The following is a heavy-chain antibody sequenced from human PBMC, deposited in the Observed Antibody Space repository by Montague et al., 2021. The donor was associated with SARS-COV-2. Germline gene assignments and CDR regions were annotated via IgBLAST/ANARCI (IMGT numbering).Heavy chain of an antibody. CDR3: ARAAGYNWNYGNNWFDP. J-gene: IGHJ5*02. V-gene: IGHV4-61*01. D-gene: IGHD1-7*01. Sequence: SETLSLTCTVSGGSISSSSYYWSWIRQPPGKGLEWIGYIYYSGSTNYNPSLKSRVTISVDTSKNQFSLKLSSVTAADTAVYYCARAAGYNWNYGNNWFDPWGQGTLVTVSS. CDR2: IYYSGST. CDR1: GGSISSSSYY.